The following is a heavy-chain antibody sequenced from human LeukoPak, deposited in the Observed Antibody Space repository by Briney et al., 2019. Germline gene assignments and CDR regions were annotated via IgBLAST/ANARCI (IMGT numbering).Heavy chain of an antibody. D-gene: IGHD3-9*01. CDR1: GFTFSGYS. Sequence: PGGSLRLSCAASGFTFSGYSMNWVRQAPGKGLEWVSSISGSSSSIYYADSVKGRFTIPRDNSKNTLYLQMNSLRTEDTAVYYCAKAEGYDILTGLDYWGQGTLVTVSS. J-gene: IGHJ4*02. V-gene: IGHV3-21*04. CDR2: ISGSSSSI. CDR3: AKAEGYDILTGLDY.